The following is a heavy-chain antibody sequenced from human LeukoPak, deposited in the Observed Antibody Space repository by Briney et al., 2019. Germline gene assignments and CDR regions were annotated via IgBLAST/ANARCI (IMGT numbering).Heavy chain of an antibody. CDR2: MNTNSGNT. CDR3: ARGYDFWSGYYEKKNWFDP. D-gene: IGHD3-3*01. J-gene: IGHJ5*02. CDR1: GYTFTSYD. Sequence: GASVKVSCKASGYTFTSYDINWVRRATGQGLEWMGWMNTNSGNTGYAQKFQGRVTMTRNTSISTPYMELSSLRSEDTAVYYCARGYDFWSGYYEKKNWFDPWGQGTLVTVSS. V-gene: IGHV1-8*01.